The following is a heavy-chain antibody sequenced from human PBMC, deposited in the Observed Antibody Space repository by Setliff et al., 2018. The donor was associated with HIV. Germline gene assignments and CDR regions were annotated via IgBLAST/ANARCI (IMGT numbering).Heavy chain of an antibody. Sequence: PSETLSLTCTVSGGSISSGSYYWSWIRQPPGKGLEWIGSNYYSGSTNYNPSLKSRVTISVDTSKNQFSLKLSSVTAADTAVYYCAKSIVGGTTHAFDLWGQGTMVTVSS. CDR1: GGSISSGSYY. V-gene: IGHV4-39*01. CDR2: NYYSGST. J-gene: IGHJ3*01. CDR3: AKSIVGGTTHAFDL. D-gene: IGHD1-26*01.